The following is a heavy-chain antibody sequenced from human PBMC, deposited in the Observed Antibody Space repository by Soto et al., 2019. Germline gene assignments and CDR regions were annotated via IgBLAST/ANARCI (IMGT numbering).Heavy chain of an antibody. CDR3: TAAYGDYASDY. CDR1: GVTFTHAW. CDR2: ITSTTDGGTP. J-gene: IGHJ4*02. V-gene: IGHV3-15*01. D-gene: IGHD4-17*01. Sequence: EVQLVESGGGLVKPGGSLRLSCAASGVTFTHAWMNWVRQAQGRGREWVGRITSTTDGGTPDYAAPVKGRFTISRDDSESTLYLQMNSLKTEDTAVYYCTAAYGDYASDYWGQGTLVTVSS.